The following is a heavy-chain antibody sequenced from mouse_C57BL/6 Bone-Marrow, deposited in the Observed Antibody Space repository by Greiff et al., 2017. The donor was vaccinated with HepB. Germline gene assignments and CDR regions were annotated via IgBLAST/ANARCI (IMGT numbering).Heavy chain of an antibody. CDR2: IYPGDGDT. V-gene: IGHV1-82*01. CDR3: ARRGDGNSLFAY. Sequence: QVQLQQSGPELVKPGASVKISCKASGYAFSSSWMNWVKQRPGKGLEWIGRIYPGDGDTNYNGKFKGKATLTADKSSSTAYMQLSSLTSEDSAVYFCARRGDGNSLFAYWGPGTLVTVSA. J-gene: IGHJ3*01. D-gene: IGHD2-1*01. CDR1: GYAFSSSW.